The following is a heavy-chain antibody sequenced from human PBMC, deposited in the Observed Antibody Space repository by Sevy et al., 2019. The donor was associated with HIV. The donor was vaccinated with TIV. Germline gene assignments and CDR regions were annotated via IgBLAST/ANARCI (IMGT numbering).Heavy chain of an antibody. CDR2: ISAYNGNT. V-gene: IGHV1-18*01. CDR1: GYTFTTYG. D-gene: IGHD3-22*01. J-gene: IGHJ6*03. CDR3: ARVKGKERNYYYYYMDV. Sequence: ASVKVSCNASGYTFTTYGISWVRQAPGQGLEWMGWISAYNGNTNYPQKLQGRVTMTTDTSTSTAYMELRSLRSDDTAVYYCARVKGKERNYYYYYMDVWGKGTTVTVSS.